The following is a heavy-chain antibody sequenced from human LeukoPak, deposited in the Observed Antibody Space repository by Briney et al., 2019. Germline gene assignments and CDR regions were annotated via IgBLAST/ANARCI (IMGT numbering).Heavy chain of an antibody. Sequence: PSETLSLTCAVYGGSFSGYYWSWIRQPPGKGLEWIREINHGGSTNYNPSLKSRVTISVDTSKNQFSLKLNSVTAADTAVYYCASFEDTAMVTGYFDYWGQGTLVTVSS. CDR2: INHGGST. V-gene: IGHV4-34*01. D-gene: IGHD5-18*01. CDR1: GGSFSGYY. CDR3: ASFEDTAMVTGYFDY. J-gene: IGHJ4*02.